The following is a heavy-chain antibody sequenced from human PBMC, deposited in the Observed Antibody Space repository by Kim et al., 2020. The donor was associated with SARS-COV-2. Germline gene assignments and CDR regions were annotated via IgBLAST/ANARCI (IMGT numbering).Heavy chain of an antibody. CDR2: IYYSGST. J-gene: IGHJ4*02. CDR1: GGSISSSSYY. V-gene: IGHV4-39*01. Sequence: SETLSLTCTVSGGSISSSSYYWGWIRQPPGKGLEWIGSIYYSGSTYYNPSLKSRVTISVDTSKNQFSLKLSSVTAADTAVYYCARQIDGYNLWYYFDYWGQGTLVTVSS. D-gene: IGHD5-12*01. CDR3: ARQIDGYNLWYYFDY.